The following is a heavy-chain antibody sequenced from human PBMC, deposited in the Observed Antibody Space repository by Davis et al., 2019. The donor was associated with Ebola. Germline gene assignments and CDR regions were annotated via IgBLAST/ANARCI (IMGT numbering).Heavy chain of an antibody. Sequence: PGGSLRLSCAASGFTFSSYAMSWVRQAPGKGLEWVSAISGSGDSTYYADSVRGRFTVSRDKSKNTLYLQMNSLRAEDTAVYYCAKLFGSSAWYYFGYWGQGTLVAVSS. CDR2: ISGSGDST. D-gene: IGHD6-19*01. J-gene: IGHJ4*02. CDR1: GFTFSSYA. CDR3: AKLFGSSAWYYFGY. V-gene: IGHV3-23*01.